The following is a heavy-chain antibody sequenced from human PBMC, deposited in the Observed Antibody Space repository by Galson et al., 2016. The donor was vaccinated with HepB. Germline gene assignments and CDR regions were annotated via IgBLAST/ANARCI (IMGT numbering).Heavy chain of an antibody. CDR2: VNHRGST. D-gene: IGHD5-18*01. CDR3: ARGYSYGGGIY. V-gene: IGHV4-34*09. Sequence: TLSLTCDVSGGSFSGYYWNWIRQSPGKRLELIGYVNHRGSTNYNPSLKSRVTMSIDTSKNQFSLKMTSVTAADTAVYYCARGYSYGGGIYWGRGTLVTVSS. CDR1: GGSFSGYY. J-gene: IGHJ1*01.